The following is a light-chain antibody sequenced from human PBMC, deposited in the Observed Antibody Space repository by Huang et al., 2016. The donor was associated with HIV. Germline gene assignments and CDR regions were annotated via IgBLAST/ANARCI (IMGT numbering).Light chain of an antibody. J-gene: IGKJ4*01. CDR3: QQYNNWPLT. CDR1: QCVSSN. V-gene: IGKV3-15*01. Sequence: EIVMTQSPATLSVAPGERATLSCRASQCVSSNLAWYQQNPGQAPRLCIYGASTRATGIPARFSGSGSGTEFTLTISSLQSEEFAVYYCQQYNNWPLTVGGGTKVGIK. CDR2: GAS.